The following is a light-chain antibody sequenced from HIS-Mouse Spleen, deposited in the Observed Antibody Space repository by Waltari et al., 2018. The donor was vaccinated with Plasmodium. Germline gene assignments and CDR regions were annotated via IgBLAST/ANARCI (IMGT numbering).Light chain of an antibody. J-gene: IGKJ2*01. CDR3: QQYGSSLYT. CDR2: GAS. Sequence: ENVLTQSPGTLSLSPGERATLSCRARQSVSSSYLAWYQQKPGQAPRLLSAGASSRATGIPDWFSGSGSGTDFTLTISRLEPEDFAVYYCQQYGSSLYTFGQGTKLEIK. CDR1: QSVSSSY. V-gene: IGKV3-20*01.